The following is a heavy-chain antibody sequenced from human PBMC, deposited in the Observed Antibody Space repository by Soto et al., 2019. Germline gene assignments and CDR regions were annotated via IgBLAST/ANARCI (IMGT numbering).Heavy chain of an antibody. CDR2: INTNTGNP. CDR1: GYTFTSYA. V-gene: IGHV7-4-1*01. CDR3: ASDGGGIAAAGHYYYYYGMDV. Sequence: ASVKVSCKASGYTFTSYAMNWVRQAPGQGLEWMGWINTNTGNPTYAQGFTGRFVFSLDTAVSTAYLQICSLKAEDTAVYYCASDGGGIAAAGHYYYYYGMDVWGQGTTVTVSS. J-gene: IGHJ6*02. D-gene: IGHD6-13*01.